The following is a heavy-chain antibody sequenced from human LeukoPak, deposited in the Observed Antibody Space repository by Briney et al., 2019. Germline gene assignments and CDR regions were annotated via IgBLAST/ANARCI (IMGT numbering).Heavy chain of an antibody. CDR1: GYSFTSYW. Sequence: GESLKISCKGSGYSFTSYWIGWVRQAPGQRLEWMGWINAGNGNTKYSQKFQGRVTITRDTSASTAYMELSSLRSEDTAVYYCAREDGYASYNWFDPWGQGTLVTVSS. CDR3: AREDGYASYNWFDP. V-gene: IGHV1-3*01. D-gene: IGHD2-8*01. J-gene: IGHJ5*02. CDR2: INAGNGNT.